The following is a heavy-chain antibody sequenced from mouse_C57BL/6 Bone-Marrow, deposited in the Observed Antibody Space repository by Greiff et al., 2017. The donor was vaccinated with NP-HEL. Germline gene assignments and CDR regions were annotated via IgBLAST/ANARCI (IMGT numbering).Heavy chain of an antibody. CDR1: GYSITSGYY. V-gene: IGHV3-6*01. CDR2: ISYDGSN. D-gene: IGHD1-1*01. Sequence: EVQLQESGPGLVKPSQSLSLTCSVTGYSITSGYYWNWIRQFPGNKLEWMGYISYDGSNNYNPSLKNRISITRDTSKNQFFLKLNSVTTEDTATYYCAREADYYGRGNLMDYWGQGTSVTVSS. CDR3: AREADYYGRGNLMDY. J-gene: IGHJ4*01.